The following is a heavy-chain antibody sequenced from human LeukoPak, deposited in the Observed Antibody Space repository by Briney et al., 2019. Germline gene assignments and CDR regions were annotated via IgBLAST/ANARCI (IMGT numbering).Heavy chain of an antibody. J-gene: IGHJ3*01. Sequence: AXVKVSCKAFGYTFINYGISWVRQAPGQGLEWMGWISNYNGNTNSAQKLQGRVTLTTDTSTSTAYMELRSLGSDDTAVYYCARDFNYDFRGGDAFDLWGQGTVITVSS. V-gene: IGHV1-18*01. CDR3: ARDFNYDFRGGDAFDL. CDR1: GYTFINYG. D-gene: IGHD3-3*01. CDR2: ISNYNGNT.